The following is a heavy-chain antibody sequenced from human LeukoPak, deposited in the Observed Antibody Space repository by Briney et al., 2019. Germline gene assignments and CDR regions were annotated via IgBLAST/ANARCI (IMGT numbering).Heavy chain of an antibody. CDR1: GYTFTGYY. V-gene: IGHV1-2*02. Sequence: GASVKVSCKASGYTFTGYYMHWVRQAPGQGLEWMGWINPNSGGTNYAQKFQGRVTITRDTSASTVYMELSSLRSEDTAVYYCAREAWGSSRSDYWGQGTLVTVSP. CDR2: INPNSGGT. J-gene: IGHJ4*02. D-gene: IGHD6-13*01. CDR3: AREAWGSSRSDY.